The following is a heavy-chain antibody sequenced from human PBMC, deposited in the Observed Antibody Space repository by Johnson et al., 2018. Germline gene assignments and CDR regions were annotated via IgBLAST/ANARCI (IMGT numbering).Heavy chain of an antibody. CDR3: ARIVSGWSGFDI. D-gene: IGHD6-19*01. J-gene: IGHJ3*02. CDR2: MSPNTGDT. Sequence: LQESGASVRVSCKASGYSFISYDINWVRQATGQGLEWMGWMSPNTGDTCYAQKFQDRVTMTRDSSTNTVYMELSSLGPEDTAVYYCARIVSGWSGFDIWGQGTMVTVSS. V-gene: IGHV1-8*01. CDR1: GYSFISYD.